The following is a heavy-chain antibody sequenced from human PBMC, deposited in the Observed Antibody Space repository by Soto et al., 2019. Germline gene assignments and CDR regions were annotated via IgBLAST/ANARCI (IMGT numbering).Heavy chain of an antibody. J-gene: IGHJ5*02. Sequence: GGSLRLSCAASGFTFSSYWMHWVRQAPGKGLVWVSRINSDGSSTSYADSVKGRFTISRDNAKNTLYLQMNSLRAEDTAVYYCARAARGGGSYHPPINWFDPWGQGTLVTVSS. D-gene: IGHD2-15*01. CDR1: GFTFSSYW. CDR3: ARAARGGGSYHPPINWFDP. CDR2: INSDGSST. V-gene: IGHV3-74*01.